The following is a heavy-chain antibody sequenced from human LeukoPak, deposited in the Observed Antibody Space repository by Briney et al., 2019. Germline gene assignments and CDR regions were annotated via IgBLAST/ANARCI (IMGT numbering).Heavy chain of an antibody. J-gene: IGHJ5*02. Sequence: SETLSLTCTVSGGSITGYYWSWIRQPPGKGLDWVGYIFSSGSTNYNPSLKSRVTISLDTSKSQFSLKLLSVTASATAVYYCARLTKFLTTYYPTPWGQGTLVTVSS. V-gene: IGHV4-59*08. CDR2: IFSSGST. D-gene: IGHD2/OR15-2a*01. CDR1: GGSITGYY. CDR3: ARLTKFLTTYYPTP.